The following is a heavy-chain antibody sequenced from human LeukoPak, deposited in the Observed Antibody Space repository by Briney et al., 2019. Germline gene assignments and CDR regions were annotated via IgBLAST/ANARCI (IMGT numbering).Heavy chain of an antibody. V-gene: IGHV1-69*04. CDR1: VGTFSSYA. CDR2: IIPILVIA. Sequence: GASVKVSCKASVGTFSSYAISWVRQAPGQGLEWMGRIIPILVIANYAQKFQGRVTITEDKSTSTAYMELSSLRSEDTAVYYCAREGRYNWNQDNWFDPWGQGTLVTVSS. CDR3: AREGRYNWNQDNWFDP. J-gene: IGHJ5*02. D-gene: IGHD1-20*01.